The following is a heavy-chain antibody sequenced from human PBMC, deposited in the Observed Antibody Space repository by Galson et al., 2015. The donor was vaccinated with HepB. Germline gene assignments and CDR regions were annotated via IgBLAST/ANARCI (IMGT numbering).Heavy chain of an antibody. J-gene: IGHJ6*02. D-gene: IGHD6-13*01. CDR3: AKDGTREYSISLPNYYFGLDF. Sequence: SLRLSCAVSGFSLSNYGMHWVRQAPGKGLEWVAGIVFDGSNEHYADSVKGRFTISRDISKSTLDLQMNSLRAEDSGVYLCAKDGTREYSISLPNYYFGLDFWGQGTTVAVSS. CDR1: GFSLSNYG. CDR2: IVFDGSNE. V-gene: IGHV3-30*18.